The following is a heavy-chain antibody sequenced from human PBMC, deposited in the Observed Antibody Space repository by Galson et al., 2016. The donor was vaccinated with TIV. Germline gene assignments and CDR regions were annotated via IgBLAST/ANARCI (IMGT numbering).Heavy chain of an antibody. CDR2: MFITASGTTI. Sequence: SLRLSCAASGFTYSTHRMDWVRQAPGKGPEWISFMFITASGTTIYYSDSVKGRFTISSDNAKNSLFLQMNSLRDEDTAIYYCVRGWRSNIFDLWGQGTMVTVSS. CDR1: GFTYSTHR. CDR3: VRGWRSNIFDL. V-gene: IGHV3-48*02. J-gene: IGHJ3*01. D-gene: IGHD2-21*01.